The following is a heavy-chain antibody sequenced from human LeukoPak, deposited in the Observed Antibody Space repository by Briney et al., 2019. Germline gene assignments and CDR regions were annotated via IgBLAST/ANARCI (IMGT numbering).Heavy chain of an antibody. Sequence: PSETLSLTCIVSGGSVSSGSYYWNWIRQPPGKVLEWIGYIYYSGSTNYNPSLKSRVTISADTSKNQFSLKLSSVTAADTAVYYCARGYCSGGSCYINWFDPWGQGTLVTVSS. J-gene: IGHJ5*02. CDR1: GGSVSSGSYY. CDR3: ARGYCSGGSCYINWFDP. CDR2: IYYSGST. V-gene: IGHV4-61*01. D-gene: IGHD2-15*01.